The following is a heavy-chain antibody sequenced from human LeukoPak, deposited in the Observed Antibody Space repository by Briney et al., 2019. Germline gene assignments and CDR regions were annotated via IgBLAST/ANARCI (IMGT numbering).Heavy chain of an antibody. CDR2: INHSGST. J-gene: IGHJ2*01. CDR3: ARGRGYFSSTSFYALYFDL. CDR1: GGSFSGYY. D-gene: IGHD2-2*01. V-gene: IGHV4-34*01. Sequence: SETLPLTCAVHGGSFSGYYWSWIREPPGKGLEWIGEINHSGSTNYNPSLKSRVTISVDTPKNQFSLKLSSVTAADTAVYYYARGRGYFSSTSFYALYFDLWGRGTLVTVSS.